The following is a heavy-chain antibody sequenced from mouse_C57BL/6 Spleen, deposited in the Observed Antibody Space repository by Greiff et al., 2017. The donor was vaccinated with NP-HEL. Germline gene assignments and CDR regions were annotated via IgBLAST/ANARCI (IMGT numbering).Heavy chain of an antibody. D-gene: IGHD1-1*01. CDR3: AIVPYYYGSSYWYFDV. J-gene: IGHJ1*03. V-gene: IGHV3-6*01. CDR2: ISYDGSN. Sequence: EVKLMESGPGLVKPSQSLSLTCSVTGYSITSGYYWNWIRQFPGNKLEWMGYISYDGSNNYNPSLKNRISITRDTSKNQFLLKLNSVTTEDTATYYCAIVPYYYGSSYWYFDVWGTGTTVTVSS. CDR1: GYSITSGYY.